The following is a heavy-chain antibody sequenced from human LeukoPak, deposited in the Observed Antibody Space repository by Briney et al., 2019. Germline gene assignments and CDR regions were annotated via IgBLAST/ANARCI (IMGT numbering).Heavy chain of an antibody. D-gene: IGHD6-13*01. J-gene: IGHJ4*02. CDR2: IYYSGST. CDR1: GGSISSSSYY. Sequence: SETLSLTCTVSGGSISSSSYYWGWIRQPPGKGLEWIGSIYYSGSTYYNPSLKSRVTISVDTSKNQFSLKLSSVTAADTAVYYCARVSAGTDYWGQGTLVIVSS. V-gene: IGHV4-39*07. CDR3: ARVSAGTDY.